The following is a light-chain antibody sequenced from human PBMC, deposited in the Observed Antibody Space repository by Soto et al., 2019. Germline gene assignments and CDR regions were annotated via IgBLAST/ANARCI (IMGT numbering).Light chain of an antibody. Sequence: QSALTQPASVSGSLGQSITISCTGTSSDIGTYNYVSWYQQHPGKAPKVMIYDVSNRPSGVSNRFSGSKSGNTASLTISGLQAEDEADYYCSSYATSSTVFGGGTKVTVL. V-gene: IGLV2-14*03. CDR3: SSYATSSTV. J-gene: IGLJ2*01. CDR1: SSDIGTYNY. CDR2: DVS.